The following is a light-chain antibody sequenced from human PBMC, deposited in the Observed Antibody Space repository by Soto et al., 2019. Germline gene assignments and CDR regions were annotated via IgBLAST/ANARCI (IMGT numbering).Light chain of an antibody. J-gene: IGKJ1*01. Sequence: DIQMTQSPSTLSASVGDRVTITCRASQSISTWLAWYQQKPGKAPKLLIYDASSLESGVPSRVSGSGSGTEFTLTISSLQPEDFATYYCQQYNSWTFGQGTKVEIK. CDR2: DAS. V-gene: IGKV1-5*01. CDR3: QQYNSWT. CDR1: QSISTW.